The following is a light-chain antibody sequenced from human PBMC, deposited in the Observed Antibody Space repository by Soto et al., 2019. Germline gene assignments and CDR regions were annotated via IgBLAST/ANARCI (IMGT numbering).Light chain of an antibody. J-gene: IGLJ2*01. V-gene: IGLV1-44*01. CDR1: SSNTGRYT. CDR3: ATWDDSLNAVV. CDR2: NND. Sequence: QSVLTQPPSASGTPGQRVTISCSGSSSNTGRYTVNWYQQLPGTAPKLLIDNNDQRPSGVPDRFSGSKSGTSGSLALSGLQSEDEADYYCATWDDSLNAVVFGGGTKLTVL.